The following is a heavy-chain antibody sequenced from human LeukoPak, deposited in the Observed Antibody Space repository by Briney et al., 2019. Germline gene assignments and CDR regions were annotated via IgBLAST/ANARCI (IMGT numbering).Heavy chain of an antibody. J-gene: IGHJ4*02. Sequence: SETLSLTCAVSGGSISSGGYSWSWIRQPPGKGLEWIGYIYHSGSTYYNPSLKSRVTISVDRSKNQFSLKLSSVTAADTAVYCCARVGCSGGSCLFDYWGQGTLVTVSS. CDR3: ARVGCSGGSCLFDY. D-gene: IGHD2-15*01. CDR2: IYHSGST. CDR1: GGSISSGGYS. V-gene: IGHV4-30-2*01.